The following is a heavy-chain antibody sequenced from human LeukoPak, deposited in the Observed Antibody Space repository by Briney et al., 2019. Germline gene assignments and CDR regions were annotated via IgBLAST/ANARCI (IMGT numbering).Heavy chain of an antibody. CDR1: GYSISSGYY. CDR3: ARLGYYYDGSGYYYGAFDI. D-gene: IGHD3-22*01. Sequence: PSETLSLTCAVSGYSISSGYYWGWIRQPPGKGLEWIGSIYHSGSTYYNPSLKSRVTISVDTSKNQFSLKRSSVTAADTAVYYCARLGYYYDGSGYYYGAFDIWGQGTMVTVSS. V-gene: IGHV4-38-2*01. CDR2: IYHSGST. J-gene: IGHJ3*02.